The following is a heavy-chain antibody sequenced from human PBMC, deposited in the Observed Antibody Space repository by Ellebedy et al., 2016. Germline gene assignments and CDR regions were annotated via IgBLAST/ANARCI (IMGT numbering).Heavy chain of an antibody. CDR2: ISSSTSNK. J-gene: IGHJ4*02. V-gene: IGHV3-21*01. D-gene: IGHD2-8*02. CDR1: GFTFSTYT. CDR3: ATGGRGESLSY. Sequence: GGSLRLSXAASGFTFSTYTMNWVRQAPGKGLEWVSSISSSTSNKYYADSVKGRFTISKDNAKNSLYLQMNSLRAEDTALYYCATGGRGESLSYWGQGTLVTVSS.